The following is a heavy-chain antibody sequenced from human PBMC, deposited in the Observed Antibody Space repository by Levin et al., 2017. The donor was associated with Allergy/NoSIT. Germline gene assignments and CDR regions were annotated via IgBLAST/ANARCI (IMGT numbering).Heavy chain of an antibody. CDR3: ARGKRNTKGGYSYGPIYWYFDL. D-gene: IGHD5-18*01. V-gene: IGHV4-34*01. J-gene: IGHJ2*01. CDR1: GGSFSGYY. CDR2: INHSGST. Sequence: PSETLSLTCAVYGGSFSGYYWSWIRQPPGKGLEWIGEINHSGSTNYNPSLKSRVTISVDTSKNQFSLKLSSVTAADTAVYYCARGKRNTKGGYSYGPIYWYFDLWGRGTLVTVSS.